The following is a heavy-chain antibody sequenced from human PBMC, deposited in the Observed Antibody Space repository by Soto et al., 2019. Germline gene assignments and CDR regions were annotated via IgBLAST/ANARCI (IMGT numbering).Heavy chain of an antibody. J-gene: IGHJ5*02. V-gene: IGHV3-23*01. CDR1: GFTFSSYA. CDR3: AKESRYSGYDWREVPLDP. D-gene: IGHD5-12*01. Sequence: PGGSLRLSCAASGFTFSSYAMSWVRQAPGKGLEWVSAISGSGGSTYYADSVKGRFTISRDNSKNTLYLQMNSLRAEDTAVYYCAKESRYSGYDWREVPLDPWGQGTLVTVYS. CDR2: ISGSGGST.